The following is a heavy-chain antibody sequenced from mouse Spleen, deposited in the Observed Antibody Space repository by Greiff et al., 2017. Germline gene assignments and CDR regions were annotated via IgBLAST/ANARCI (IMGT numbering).Heavy chain of an antibody. CDR2: IWSGGST. J-gene: IGHJ3*01. Sequence: QVQLKESGPGLVQPSQSLSITCTVSGFSLTSYGVHWVRQSPGKGLEWLGVIWSGGSTDYNAAFISRLSISKDNSKSQVFFKMNSLQADDTAIYYCARNWGYGNYRGFAYWGQGTLVTVSA. V-gene: IGHV2-2*01. CDR1: GFSLTSYG. D-gene: IGHD2-10*02. CDR3: ARNWGYGNYRGFAY.